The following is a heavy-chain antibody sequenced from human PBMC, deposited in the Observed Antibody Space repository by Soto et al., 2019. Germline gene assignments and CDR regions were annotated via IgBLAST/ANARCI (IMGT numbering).Heavy chain of an antibody. CDR3: ASSPAYGSTWYGTTPDLSHGMDV. CDR2: INPRGGIT. Sequence: GASVKVSCKASGYTFTSYYIHWVRQAPGQGLEWMGIINPRGGITTYAQKFQGRLTMTGDTSTSTVYMELSSLTSEDTAMYHCASSPAYGSTWYGTTPDLSHGMDVWGQGTTVTVYS. CDR1: GYTFTSYY. J-gene: IGHJ6*02. D-gene: IGHD6-13*01. V-gene: IGHV1-46*01.